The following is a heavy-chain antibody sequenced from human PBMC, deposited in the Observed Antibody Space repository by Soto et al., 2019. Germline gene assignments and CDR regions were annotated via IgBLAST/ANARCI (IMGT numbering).Heavy chain of an antibody. CDR2: IWYEGSNK. J-gene: IGHJ4*02. D-gene: IGHD2-15*01. CDR1: GFTFSNYG. V-gene: IGHV3-33*01. Sequence: QVQLVESGGGVVQPGRSLRLSCAASGFTFSNYGMYWVRQAPGKGLEWVAVIWYEGSNKYYADSVKGRFTISRENSKNTLYLQTNSLGAEDTAGYYCARDVRPVGYCSGGSCYPDYWGQGSLVTVSS. CDR3: ARDVRPVGYCSGGSCYPDY.